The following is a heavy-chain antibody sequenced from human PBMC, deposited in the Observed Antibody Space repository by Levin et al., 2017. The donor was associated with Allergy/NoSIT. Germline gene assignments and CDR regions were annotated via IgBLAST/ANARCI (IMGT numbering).Heavy chain of an antibody. D-gene: IGHD2-2*01. CDR1: GFTFSSYS. Sequence: GGSLRLSCAASGFTFSSYSMNWVRQAPGKGLEWVSYISSSSSTIYYADSVKGRFTISRDNAKNSLYLQMNSLRAEDTAVYYCARDPSYCSSTSCYRGGSDYWGQGTLVTVSS. V-gene: IGHV3-48*01. J-gene: IGHJ4*02. CDR3: ARDPSYCSSTSCYRGGSDY. CDR2: ISSSSSTI.